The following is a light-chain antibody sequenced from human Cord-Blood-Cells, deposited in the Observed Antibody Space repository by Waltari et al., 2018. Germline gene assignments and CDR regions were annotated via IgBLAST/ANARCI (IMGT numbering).Light chain of an antibody. CDR2: WAS. CDR1: QSVLYSSNNKNY. Sequence: DIVMTACPDSLAVSLGERATINCKSSQSVLYSSNNKNYLAWYQQKPGQPPKLLIYWASTRESGVPDRFSGSGSGTDFTLTISSLQAEDVAVYYCQQYYSTPLTFGGGTKVEIK. CDR3: QQYYSTPLT. V-gene: IGKV4-1*01. J-gene: IGKJ4*01.